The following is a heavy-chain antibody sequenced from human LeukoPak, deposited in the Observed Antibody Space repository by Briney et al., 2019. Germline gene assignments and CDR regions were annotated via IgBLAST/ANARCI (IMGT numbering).Heavy chain of an antibody. Sequence: GGSLRLSCAASGFTFSNSWINWVRQALGKGLEWVANIKPDGSQTYYLDSVKGRFTVSRDNAKHSAYLQMNSLRAEDTAVYYCFGSGSYSNWDQGALVTVSS. V-gene: IGHV3-7*01. D-gene: IGHD3-10*01. CDR1: GFTFSNSW. CDR2: IKPDGSQT. CDR3: FGSGSYSN. J-gene: IGHJ4*02.